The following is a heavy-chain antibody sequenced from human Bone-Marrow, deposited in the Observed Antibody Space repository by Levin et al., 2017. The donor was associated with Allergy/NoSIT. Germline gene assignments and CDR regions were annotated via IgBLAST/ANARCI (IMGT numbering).Heavy chain of an antibody. CDR3: ARTTSVGYCSGDSCYSDLGYYYGMDV. J-gene: IGHJ6*02. D-gene: IGHD2-15*01. Sequence: GESLKISCRASGYTLTTYGITWVRQAPGQGLEWMGWISGYNGKTHYAQKFQDRVTLTTDTSTSTASMELRSLTSDDTAMYYCARTTSVGYCSGDSCYSDLGYYYGMDVWGQGTTVTVSS. V-gene: IGHV1-18*01. CDR1: GYTLTTYG. CDR2: ISGYNGKT.